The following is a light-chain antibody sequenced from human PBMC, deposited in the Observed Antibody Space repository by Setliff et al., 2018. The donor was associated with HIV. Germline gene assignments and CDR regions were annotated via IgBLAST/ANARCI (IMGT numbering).Light chain of an antibody. CDR1: SSDVGGHDY. Sequence: QSVLTQPASVSGSPGRSITISCTATSSDVGGHDYVSWYQQHPGKAPKVIIYNVSNRPSGVSDRFSGSKSAYTASLSIPRLQAADEAYYYCSSYTTNNTLVFGGGTKVTVL. CDR3: SSYTTNNTLV. J-gene: IGLJ3*02. CDR2: NVS. V-gene: IGLV2-14*03.